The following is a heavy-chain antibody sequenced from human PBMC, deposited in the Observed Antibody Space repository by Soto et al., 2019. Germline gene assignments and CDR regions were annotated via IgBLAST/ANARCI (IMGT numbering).Heavy chain of an antibody. J-gene: IGHJ6*02. D-gene: IGHD6-13*01. CDR2: TYYRSKWYN. CDR3: AREGYSSSWLLGDYYCYGMDV. CDR1: GASVSSNSAA. V-gene: IGHV6-1*01. Sequence: PSQTLSLTCAIPGASVSSNSAAWNWIRQSPSRGLECLGRTYYRSKWYNDYAVSVKSRITINPDTSKNQFSLQLSSVTPEDTAVYYCAREGYSSSWLLGDYYCYGMDVWGQGTTVTVSS.